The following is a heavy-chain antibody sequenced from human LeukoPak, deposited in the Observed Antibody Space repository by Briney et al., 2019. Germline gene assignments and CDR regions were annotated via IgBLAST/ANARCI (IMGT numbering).Heavy chain of an antibody. Sequence: GGSLRLSCAASGFTFSSYAIHWVRQAPGKGLEWVAVISYDGVNNYYADSVKGRFTISRDNSKNTVDLQMSSLRVVDTAVYYCARVSGSGWTYWFDPWGQGTLVTVSS. CDR3: ARVSGSGWTYWFDP. V-gene: IGHV3-30*04. CDR1: GFTFSSYA. D-gene: IGHD6-19*01. J-gene: IGHJ5*02. CDR2: ISYDGVNN.